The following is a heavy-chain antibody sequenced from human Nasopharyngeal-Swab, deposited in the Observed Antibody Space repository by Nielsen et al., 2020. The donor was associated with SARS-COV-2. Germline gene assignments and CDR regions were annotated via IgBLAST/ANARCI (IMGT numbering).Heavy chain of an antibody. CDR2: IRWRSTYT. CDR3: AREGPAPKSFDF. V-gene: IGHV3-11*06. Sequence: GGSLRLSCAASGFIFSDYYMHWIRQAPGKGLEWISYIRWRSTYTRYIDSVKGRFTISRDNAKNTLYLEVNSLRADDTAVYYCAREGPAPKSFDFWGQGTLVTVSS. J-gene: IGHJ4*02. CDR1: GFIFSDYY. D-gene: IGHD2-2*01.